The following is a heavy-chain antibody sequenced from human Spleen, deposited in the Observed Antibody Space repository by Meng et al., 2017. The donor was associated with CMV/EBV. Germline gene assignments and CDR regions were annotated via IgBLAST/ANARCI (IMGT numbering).Heavy chain of an antibody. D-gene: IGHD2-21*01. CDR1: FVSYA. J-gene: IGHJ4*02. CDR3: ARGSVGYCGGDCYWEDYFDY. Sequence: FVSYALLWVRRSPGKWLEWVAVLSYAGSTKYSADSVKGRFTISRDNSKNTLYLQMNSLRAEDTAVYYCARGSVGYCGGDCYWEDYFDYWGQGTLVTVSS. CDR2: LSYAGSTK. V-gene: IGHV3-30*04.